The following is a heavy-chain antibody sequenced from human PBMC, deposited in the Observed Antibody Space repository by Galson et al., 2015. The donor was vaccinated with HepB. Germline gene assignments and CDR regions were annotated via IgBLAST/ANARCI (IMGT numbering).Heavy chain of an antibody. CDR3: ARDRLGYCSSNNCYGGAVFALNWFDP. CDR2: IRQDGSEK. J-gene: IGHJ5*02. CDR1: GFTFTSYW. Sequence: SLRLSCAASGFTFTSYWMSWARQAPGKGLEWVANIRQDGSEKYYVDSVKGRFTISRDNAKNSLYLQMNSLRADDTAVYFCARDRLGYCSSNNCYGGAVFALNWFDPWGQGTLVTVSS. D-gene: IGHD2-2*01. V-gene: IGHV3-7*03.